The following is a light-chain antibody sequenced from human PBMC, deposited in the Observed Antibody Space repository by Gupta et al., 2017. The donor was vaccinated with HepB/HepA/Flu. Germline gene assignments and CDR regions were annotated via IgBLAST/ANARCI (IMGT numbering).Light chain of an antibody. Sequence: EIVLTQSPATLSLSPGERATLSCRASQSVSSFLAWYQHKPGQAPRLIIYDASNRATGIPARFSGSGYAKDFTLTSSRREDEDCAVYYWHQRSTVWTFGQGTKVEIK. CDR3: HQRSTVWT. V-gene: IGKV3-11*01. J-gene: IGKJ1*01. CDR2: DAS. CDR1: QSVSSF.